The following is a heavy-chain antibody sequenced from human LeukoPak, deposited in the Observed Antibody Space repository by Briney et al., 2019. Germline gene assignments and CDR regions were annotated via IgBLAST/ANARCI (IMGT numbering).Heavy chain of an antibody. CDR2: ISGSGGST. D-gene: IGHD3-22*01. CDR3: AKSTYYDSSGYYRDYYFDY. J-gene: IGHJ4*02. CDR1: RFTFSYYA. Sequence: GGSLRLSCAASRFTFSYYAMSWVRQAPGKGLEWVSGISGSGGSTYYADSVKGRFTISRDNSKNTLYLQMNSLRAEDTAVYYCAKSTYYDSSGYYRDYYFDYWGPGTLVTVSS. V-gene: IGHV3-23*01.